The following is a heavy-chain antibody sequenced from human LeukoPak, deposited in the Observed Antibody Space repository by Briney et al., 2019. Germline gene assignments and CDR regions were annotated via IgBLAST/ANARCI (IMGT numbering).Heavy chain of an antibody. D-gene: IGHD6-25*01. V-gene: IGHV4-34*01. J-gene: IGHJ6*03. CDR3: ARGLPGGVYYYYMDV. Sequence: SETLSLTCAVYGGSFSGYYWSWIRQPPGKGLEWIGEINHSGSTNYNPSLKSRVTISVDTSKNQFSLKLSSVTAADTAVYYCARGLPGGVYYYYMDVWGKGTTVTVSS. CDR2: INHSGST. CDR1: GGSFSGYY.